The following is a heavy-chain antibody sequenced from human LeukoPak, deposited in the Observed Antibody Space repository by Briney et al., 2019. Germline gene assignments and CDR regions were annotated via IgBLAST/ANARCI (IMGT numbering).Heavy chain of an antibody. Sequence: SQTLSLTCAISGDSVSSNSAAWNWIRQSPSRGLEWLRRTYYRSKWYNDYAVSVKSRITINPDTTKNQFSLQLHSVTPEDTAVYYCARDGGYCSSTSCYTTFAYYYYGMDVWGQGTTVTVSS. CDR1: GDSVSSNSAA. CDR2: TYYRSKWYN. V-gene: IGHV6-1*01. J-gene: IGHJ6*02. CDR3: ARDGGYCSSTSCYTTFAYYYYGMDV. D-gene: IGHD2-2*02.